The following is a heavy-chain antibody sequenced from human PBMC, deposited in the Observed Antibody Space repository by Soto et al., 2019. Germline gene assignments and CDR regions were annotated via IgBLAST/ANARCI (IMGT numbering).Heavy chain of an antibody. V-gene: IGHV3-48*02. CDR1: GFTFSSYS. J-gene: IGHJ6*02. Sequence: GGSLRLSCAASGFTFSSYSMNWVRQAPGKGLEWVSYISSSGSTIYYADSVKGRFTISRDNAKNSLYLQMNSLRDEDTAVYYCARGGQLGKKNYYYYGMDVWGQGTTVTVSS. CDR2: ISSSGSTI. CDR3: ARGGQLGKKNYYYYGMDV. D-gene: IGHD6-6*01.